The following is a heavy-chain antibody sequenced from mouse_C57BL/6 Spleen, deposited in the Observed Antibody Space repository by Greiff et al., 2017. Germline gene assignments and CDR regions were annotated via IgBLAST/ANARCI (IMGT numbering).Heavy chain of an antibody. V-gene: IGHV7-1*01. Sequence: EVQRVESGGGLVQSGRSLRLSCATSGFTFSDFYMEWVRQAPGKGLEWIAASRNKANDYTTEYSASVKGRFIVSRDTSQSILYLQMNALRAEDTAIYYCARDEGDGYFVFAYWGQGTLVTVSA. CDR3: ARDEGDGYFVFAY. CDR1: GFTFSDFY. J-gene: IGHJ3*01. CDR2: SRNKANDYTT. D-gene: IGHD2-3*01.